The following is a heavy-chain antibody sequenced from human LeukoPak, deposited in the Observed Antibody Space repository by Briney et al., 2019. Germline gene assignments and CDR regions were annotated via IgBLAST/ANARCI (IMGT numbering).Heavy chain of an antibody. J-gene: IGHJ4*02. CDR3: AKRGYSSSWNY. V-gene: IGHV4-59*08. CDR1: GVSISSYY. Sequence: SETLSLTCTVSGVSISSYYWSWIRQPPGKGLGWIGHIYYSGSTNYNPSLKSRVTISVDTSKNQISLRLNSVTAADTAVYYCAKRGYSSSWNYWGQGTLVTVSS. CDR2: IYYSGST. D-gene: IGHD6-13*01.